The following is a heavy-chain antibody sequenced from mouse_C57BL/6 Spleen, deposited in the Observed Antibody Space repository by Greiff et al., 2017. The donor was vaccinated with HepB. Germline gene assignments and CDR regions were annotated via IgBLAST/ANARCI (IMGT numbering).Heavy chain of an antibody. CDR2: IWSGGST. D-gene: IGHD1-1*01. V-gene: IGHV2-2*01. CDR3: ARYYGSTISYWYFDV. Sequence: VKLVESGPGLVQPSQSLSITCTVSGFSLTSYGVHWVRQSPGKGLEWLGVIWSGGSTDYNAAFISRLSISKDNSKSQVFFKMNSLQADDTAIYYCARYYGSTISYWYFDVWGTGTTVTVSS. CDR1: GFSLTSYG. J-gene: IGHJ1*03.